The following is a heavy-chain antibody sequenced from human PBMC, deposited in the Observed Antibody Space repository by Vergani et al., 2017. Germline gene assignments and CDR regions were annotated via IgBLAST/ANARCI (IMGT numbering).Heavy chain of an antibody. Sequence: QVQLQQWGAGLLKPSETLSLTCAVYGGSFSGYYWSWIRQPPGKGLEWIGEINHSGSTTYNPSLKSRVTISVDTSKNQGSLKLSSVTAADTAVYYCARGYCSSTSCYKGYYYYYMDVWGKGTTVTVSS. J-gene: IGHJ6*03. CDR1: GGSFSGYY. CDR2: INHSGST. V-gene: IGHV4-34*01. D-gene: IGHD2-2*02. CDR3: ARGYCSSTSCYKGYYYYYMDV.